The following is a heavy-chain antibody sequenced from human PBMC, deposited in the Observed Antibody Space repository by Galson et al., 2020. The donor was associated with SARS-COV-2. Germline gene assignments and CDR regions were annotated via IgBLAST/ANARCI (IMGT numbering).Heavy chain of an antibody. CDR2: INPNSGDT. J-gene: IGHJ5*02. Sequence: ASVKVSCKASGYTFTSYGISWVRLAPGQGLEWMGRINPNSGDTDVAQKFQGRVTMTTDTSLTTAYMELSRLTSDDTAVYYCTRGSNSSPFYHFDPWGQGTLVTVSS. CDR3: TRGSNSSPFYHFDP. V-gene: IGHV1-2*06. D-gene: IGHD3-10*01. CDR1: GYTFTSYG.